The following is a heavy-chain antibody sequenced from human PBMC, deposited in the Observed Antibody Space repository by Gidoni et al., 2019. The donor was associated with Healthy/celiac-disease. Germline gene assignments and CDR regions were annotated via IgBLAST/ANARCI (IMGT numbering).Heavy chain of an antibody. J-gene: IGHJ5*02. CDR1: GYTLTELS. CDR3: ATGDCSGGSCYGNWFDP. Sequence: QVQLVQSGAEVKKPGASVKVSCKVSGYTLTELSMHWERQAPGKGLEWMGVFDPEVGETIYAQKFQGRVTMTEDTSTDTAYMELSSLRSEDTAVYYCATGDCSGGSCYGNWFDPWGQGTLVTVSS. D-gene: IGHD2-15*01. CDR2: FDPEVGET. V-gene: IGHV1-24*01.